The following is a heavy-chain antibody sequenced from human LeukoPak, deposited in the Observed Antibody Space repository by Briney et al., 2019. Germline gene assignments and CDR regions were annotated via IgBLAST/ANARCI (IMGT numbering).Heavy chain of an antibody. CDR2: IYYSGST. V-gene: IGHV4-59*08. D-gene: IGHD1-20*01. CDR3: ASTKLSYNWNPLRYYYYGMDV. J-gene: IGHJ6*02. CDR1: GGSISSYY. Sequence: PSETLSLTCTVSGGSISSYYWSWIRQPPEKGLEWIGYIYYSGSTNYNPSLKSRVTISVDTSKNQFSLKLSSVTAADTAVYYCASTKLSYNWNPLRYYYYGMDVWGQGTTVTVSS.